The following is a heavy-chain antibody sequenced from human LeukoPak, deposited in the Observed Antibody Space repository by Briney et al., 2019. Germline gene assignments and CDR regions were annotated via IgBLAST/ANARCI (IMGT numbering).Heavy chain of an antibody. CDR3: ARLYGSGSPDY. D-gene: IGHD3-10*01. CDR1: GGSVSSDSYY. Sequence: SETLSLTCTVSGGSVSSDSYYWSWIRQPPGKGLEWIGYIYYSGSTNYNPSLKSRVTISVDTSKNQFSLKLSSVTAADTAVYYCARLYGSGSPDYWGQGTLVTVSS. V-gene: IGHV4-61*01. J-gene: IGHJ4*02. CDR2: IYYSGST.